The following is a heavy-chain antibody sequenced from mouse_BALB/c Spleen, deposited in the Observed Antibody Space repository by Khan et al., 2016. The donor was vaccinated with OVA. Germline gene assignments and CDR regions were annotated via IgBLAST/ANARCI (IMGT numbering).Heavy chain of an antibody. J-gene: IGHJ2*01. CDR2: ISYSGST. CDR1: GYSLTSDYA. V-gene: IGHV3-2*02. Sequence: EVQLQESGPGLVKPSQSLSLTCTVTGYSLTSDYAWNWIRQFPGNKLEWMGYISYSGSTSYNPSLISRISITRDTSKNKFFLQLNSMTTEDTATYYCARRGSLLLRYYFDYWGQGTTLTVSS. D-gene: IGHD1-1*01. CDR3: ARRGSLLLRYYFDY.